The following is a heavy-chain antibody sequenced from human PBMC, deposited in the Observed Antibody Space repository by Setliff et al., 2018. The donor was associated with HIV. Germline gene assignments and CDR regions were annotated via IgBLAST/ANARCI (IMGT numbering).Heavy chain of an antibody. Sequence: GGSLRLSCAASGFTFSTYHMSWVRQAPGKGLEWVAKIKQDGSDKHYVDSVKGRFTISRDNAKNSLFLQMNSLRVEDTAIYYCARSSQWLVGGYFHHWGQGTRVTVSS. V-gene: IGHV3-7*03. CDR1: GFTFSTYH. CDR2: IKQDGSDK. D-gene: IGHD6-19*01. J-gene: IGHJ1*01. CDR3: ARSSQWLVGGYFHH.